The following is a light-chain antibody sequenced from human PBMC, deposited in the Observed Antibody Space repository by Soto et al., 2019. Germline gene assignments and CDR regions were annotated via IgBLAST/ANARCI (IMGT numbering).Light chain of an antibody. CDR1: GSNIGRNT. CDR3: AAWDDGLKGWV. J-gene: IGLJ3*02. V-gene: IGLV1-44*01. Sequence: QSVLTQPPSASGTPGQRVIISCSGGGSNIGRNTVTWYQQFPGMAPKLLIYSTDQRPSGVPDRFSGSKFGTSASLAISGLQSEDEAEFHCAAWDDGLKGWVFGGGTKVTVL. CDR2: STD.